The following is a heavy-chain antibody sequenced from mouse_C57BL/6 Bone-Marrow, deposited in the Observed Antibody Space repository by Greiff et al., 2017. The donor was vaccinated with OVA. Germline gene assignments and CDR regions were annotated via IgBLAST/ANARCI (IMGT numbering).Heavy chain of an antibody. CDR1: GYTFTSYW. D-gene: IGHD1-1*01. V-gene: IGHV1-55*01. J-gene: IGHJ4*01. CDR3: ARAYGSSSYYAMDY. CDR2: IYPGSGST. Sequence: VQLQQPGAELVKPGASVKMSCKASGYTFTSYWITWVKQRPGQGLEWIGDIYPGSGSTNYNEKFKSKATLTVDTSSSTAYMQLSSLTSEDSAVYYCARAYGSSSYYAMDYWGQGTSVTVSS.